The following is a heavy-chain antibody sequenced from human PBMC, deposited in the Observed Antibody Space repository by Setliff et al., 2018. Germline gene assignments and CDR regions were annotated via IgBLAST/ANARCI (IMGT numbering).Heavy chain of an antibody. D-gene: IGHD2-21*01. CDR1: GASISSHY. CDR2: MYYTGST. Sequence: SETLSLTCTVSGASISSHYWSWIRQPPGKGLEWIGSMYYTGSTHYNPSLKSRVTISVDTSKTQFSLRLNSVTAADTAVYYCTAWRSVVVIATQRWYFDLWGRGTLVTVSS. V-gene: IGHV4-59*11. J-gene: IGHJ2*01. CDR3: TAWRSVVVIATQRWYFDL.